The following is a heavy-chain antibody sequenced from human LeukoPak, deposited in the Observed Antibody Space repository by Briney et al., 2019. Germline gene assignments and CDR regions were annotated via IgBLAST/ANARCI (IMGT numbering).Heavy chain of an antibody. D-gene: IGHD4-17*01. Sequence: GGSLRLSCAASGFTFSSYGMHWVRQAPGRGLEWVAFIRYDGSNKYYPGSVKGRFTISRDNSKNPLYLQMNSLRAEDTAVYYCAKAIDYGDFSDYWGQGTLVTVSS. J-gene: IGHJ4*02. CDR1: GFTFSSYG. V-gene: IGHV3-30*02. CDR2: IRYDGSNK. CDR3: AKAIDYGDFSDY.